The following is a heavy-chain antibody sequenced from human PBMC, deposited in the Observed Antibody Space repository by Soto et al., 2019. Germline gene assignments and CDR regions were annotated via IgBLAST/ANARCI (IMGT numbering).Heavy chain of an antibody. Sequence: TLSLTCSVSGGSISTVGHYWTWIRQPPGKGLEWIGSIYHTGSTYYSKSLRSRLTMSVDTSKNQFSLKLSPVTATDTAVYYCARDRTAGTRGNWFDPWGQGTLVTVSS. CDR3: ARDRTAGTRGNWFDP. J-gene: IGHJ5*02. CDR1: GGSISTVGHY. V-gene: IGHV4-31*03. D-gene: IGHD6-13*01. CDR2: IYHTGST.